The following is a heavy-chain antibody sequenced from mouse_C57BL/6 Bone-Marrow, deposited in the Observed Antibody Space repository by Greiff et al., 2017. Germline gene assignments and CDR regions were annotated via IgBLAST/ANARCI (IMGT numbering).Heavy chain of an antibody. CDR3: ARSEAYGSSPWFAY. V-gene: IGHV1-80*01. D-gene: IGHD1-1*01. J-gene: IGHJ3*01. CDR2: IYPGDGDT. Sequence: VQLQQSGAELVKPGASVKISCKASGYAFSSYWMNWVKQRPGKGLEWIGQIYPGDGDTNYNGKFKGKATLTADKSSSTAYMQRSSLTSEDSAVYFCARSEAYGSSPWFAYWGQGTLVTVSA. CDR1: GYAFSSYW.